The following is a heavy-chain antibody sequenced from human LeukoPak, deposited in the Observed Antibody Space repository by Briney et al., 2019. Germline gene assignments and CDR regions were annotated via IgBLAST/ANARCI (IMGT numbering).Heavy chain of an antibody. CDR1: GFTFSSYG. V-gene: IGHV3-30*18. CDR3: AKDAPVGLLWFGELVS. CDR2: ISYDGSNK. Sequence: PGGSLRLSCAASGFTFSSYGMHWVRQAPGKGLEWVAVISYDGSNKYYADSVKGRFTISRDNSKNTLYLQMNSLRAEDTAVYYCAKDAPVGLLWFGELVSWGQGTLVTVSS. J-gene: IGHJ5*02. D-gene: IGHD3-10*01.